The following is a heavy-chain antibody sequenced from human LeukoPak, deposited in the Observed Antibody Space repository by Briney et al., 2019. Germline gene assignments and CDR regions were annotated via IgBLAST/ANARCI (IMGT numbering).Heavy chain of an antibody. CDR1: EYSFTSYD. V-gene: IGHV1-8*01. J-gene: IGHJ4*02. CDR2: MNPNSGNT. CDR3: ARGVHYASGSYFLDN. D-gene: IGHD3-10*01. Sequence: ASVKVSCKASEYSFTSYDINWVRQATGQGLEWTGWMNPNSGNTGYARKFQGRLTLTTNTSVSTAYMELSSLMSDDTAVYYCARGVHYASGSYFLDNSGQGTLITVS.